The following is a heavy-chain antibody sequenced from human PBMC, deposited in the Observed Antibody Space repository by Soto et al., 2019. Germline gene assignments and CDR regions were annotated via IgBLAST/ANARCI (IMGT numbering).Heavy chain of an antibody. CDR3: AHRPWGPTTNFDY. Sequence: SGPTLVNPTQTLTLTCTFSRFLLSTSGVGVGWIRQPPGKALEWIALSYWDDEKRYSPSLKSRLTITKDNSKNQVVLTMTSMDPVDTATYYCAHRPWGPTTNFDYWGQGTLVTVSS. CDR2: SYWDDEK. D-gene: IGHD3-16*01. J-gene: IGHJ4*02. CDR1: RFLLSTSGVG. V-gene: IGHV2-5*02.